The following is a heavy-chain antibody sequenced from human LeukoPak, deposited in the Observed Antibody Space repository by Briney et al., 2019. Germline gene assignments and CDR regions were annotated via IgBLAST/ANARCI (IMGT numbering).Heavy chain of an antibody. CDR2: ISYDGSNK. J-gene: IGHJ4*02. CDR3: ARGPIVGATSYFDY. V-gene: IGHV3-30-3*01. CDR1: GFTFSSYA. Sequence: PGGSLRLSCAASGFTFSSYAMPWVRQAPGKGLEWVAVISYDGSNKYYADSVKGRFTISRDNSKNTLYLQMNSLRAEDTAVYYCARGPIVGATSYFDYWGQGTLVTVSS. D-gene: IGHD1-26*01.